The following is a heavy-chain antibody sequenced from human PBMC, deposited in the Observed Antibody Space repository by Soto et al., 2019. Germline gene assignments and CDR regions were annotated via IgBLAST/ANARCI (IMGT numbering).Heavy chain of an antibody. CDR1: GLTISGKKY. J-gene: IGHJ3*01. D-gene: IGHD1-1*01. CDR2: LYDVDGS. Sequence: DVQLVESGGGLIQPGESLRLSCADFGLTISGKKYVAWVRQAPGKGLEWVSGLYDVDGSFYADSVRGRFTTSSDSSKTTVYLPMNDLRPDDTAVYYCATWHEPEHAYDVWGQGTTVTVSS. V-gene: IGHV3-53*01. CDR3: ATWHEPEHAYDV.